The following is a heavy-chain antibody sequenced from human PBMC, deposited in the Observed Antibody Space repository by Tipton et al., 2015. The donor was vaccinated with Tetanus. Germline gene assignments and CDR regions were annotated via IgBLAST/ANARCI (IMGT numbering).Heavy chain of an antibody. V-gene: IGHV1-69*04. CDR3: ARDRGVTSPFGSYYYGMDV. D-gene: IGHD2-21*02. Sequence: QSGAEVKRPGSSVKISCKVSGGTFSSYAISWVRQAPGQGLEWMGRIFPMFGKTNYAQKFQGRVTITADKSTYTAYMELSSLTSEDTAVYYCARDRGVTSPFGSYYYGMDVWGQGTTVTVSS. CDR2: IFPMFGKT. J-gene: IGHJ6*02. CDR1: GGTFSSYA.